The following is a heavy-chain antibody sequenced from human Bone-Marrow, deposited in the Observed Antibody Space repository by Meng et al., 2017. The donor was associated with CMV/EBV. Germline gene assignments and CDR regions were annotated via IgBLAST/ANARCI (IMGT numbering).Heavy chain of an antibody. CDR3: AIDKGCSSTSCYNWETGQDFDY. CDR2: INPSGGST. D-gene: IGHD2-2*02. V-gene: IGHV1-46*01. J-gene: IGHJ4*02. CDR1: GYTFTSYS. Sequence: SVHVSCKASGYTFTSYSIHWVRPAPGQGLEWMGIINPSGGSTSYAQKFQGRVTMTRDTSTRTVYMELSSLRFEDTAVYYCAIDKGCSSTSCYNWETGQDFDYWGQGTLVTVSS.